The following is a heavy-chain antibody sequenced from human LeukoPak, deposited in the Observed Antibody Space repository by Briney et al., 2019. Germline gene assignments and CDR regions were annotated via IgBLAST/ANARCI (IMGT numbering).Heavy chain of an antibody. CDR3: AELGITMIGGV. CDR2: ISSSGFTI. V-gene: IGHV3-48*04. Sequence: PGGSLRLSCAASGFTFSSYSMSWIRQAPGKGLECVSYISSSGFTIYYADSVKGRFTISRDNAKNSLYLQMNSLRAEDTAVYYCAELGITMIGGVWGKGTTVTISS. D-gene: IGHD3-10*02. J-gene: IGHJ6*04. CDR1: GFTFSSYS.